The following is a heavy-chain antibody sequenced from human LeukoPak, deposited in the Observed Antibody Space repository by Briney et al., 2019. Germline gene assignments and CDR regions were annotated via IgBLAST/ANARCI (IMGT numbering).Heavy chain of an antibody. D-gene: IGHD3-22*01. Sequence: SETLSLTCSVSGGSMSSGGYYWSWIRQHPGKGLEWMGHIYYSGTVYYNPSLRSRVSISVDTSKNQFSLKLSSVSVADTAVYYCAGLGMAASYLYDSSGDKFDYWGQGTLVTVSS. CDR1: GGSMSSGGYY. J-gene: IGHJ4*02. CDR2: IYYSGTV. V-gene: IGHV4-31*03. CDR3: AGLGMAASYLYDSSGDKFDY.